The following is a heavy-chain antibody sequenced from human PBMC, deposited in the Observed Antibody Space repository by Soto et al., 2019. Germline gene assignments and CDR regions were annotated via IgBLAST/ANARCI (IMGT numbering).Heavy chain of an antibody. CDR3: ARSGYSYGPFDY. Sequence: HPGGSLRLSCAASGFTFSSYAMSWVRQAPGKGLEWVSVIYSGGSTYYADSVKGRFTISRDNSKNTLYLQMNSLRAEDTAVYYCARSGYSYGPFDYWGQGTLVTVSS. CDR1: GFTFSSYA. V-gene: IGHV3-53*01. CDR2: IYSGGST. J-gene: IGHJ4*02. D-gene: IGHD5-18*01.